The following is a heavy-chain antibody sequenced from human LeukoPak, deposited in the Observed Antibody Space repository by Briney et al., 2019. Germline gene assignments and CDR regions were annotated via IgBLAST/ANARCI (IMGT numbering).Heavy chain of an antibody. CDR2: INAGNGNT. Sequence: ASVKVSCKASGYTFTSYAMHWVRRAPGQRLEWMGWINAGNGNTKYSQKFQGRVTITRDTSASTAYMELSSLRSEDTAVYYCARVPQQWLQSVDDAFDIWGQGTMVTVSS. CDR3: ARVPQQWLQSVDDAFDI. CDR1: GYTFTSYA. J-gene: IGHJ3*02. D-gene: IGHD6-19*01. V-gene: IGHV1-3*01.